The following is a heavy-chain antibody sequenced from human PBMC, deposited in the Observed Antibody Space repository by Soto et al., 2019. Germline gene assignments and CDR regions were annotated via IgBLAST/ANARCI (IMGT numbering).Heavy chain of an antibody. Sequence: GGSLRLSCAASGFTFSSYAMSWVRQAPGKGLEWVSAISGSGVSTYYADSVKGRFTISRDNSKNTLYLQMNSLRAEDTAVYYCATVAQLYSSSFDYWGQGTLVTVSS. J-gene: IGHJ4*02. CDR2: ISGSGVST. V-gene: IGHV3-23*01. CDR3: ATVAQLYSSSFDY. CDR1: GFTFSSYA. D-gene: IGHD6-6*01.